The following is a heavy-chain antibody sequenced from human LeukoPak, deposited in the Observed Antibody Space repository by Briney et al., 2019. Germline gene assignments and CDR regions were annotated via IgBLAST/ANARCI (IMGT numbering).Heavy chain of an antibody. Sequence: SETLSLTCTVSGGSISSYYWSWIRQPPGKGLEWIGYIYYSGSTNYNPSLKSRVTISVDTSKNQFSLKLSSVTAADTAVYYCARHAEWPRLGVFDYWGQGTLVTVSS. CDR3: ARHAEWPRLGVFDY. J-gene: IGHJ4*02. V-gene: IGHV4-59*08. CDR1: GGSISSYY. CDR2: IYYSGST. D-gene: IGHD5-12*01.